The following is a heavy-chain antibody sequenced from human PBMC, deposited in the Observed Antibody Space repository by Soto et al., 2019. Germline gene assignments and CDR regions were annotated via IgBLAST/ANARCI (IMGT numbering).Heavy chain of an antibody. V-gene: IGHV4-59*01. D-gene: IGHD1-26*01. CDR2: MYYNGNI. CDR1: GGSISNYY. J-gene: IGHJ5*02. Sequence: QLQVQESGPGLVKPSETLSLTCNVSGGSISNYYWTWIRQSPEKGLEWIGYMYYNGNINYNPSLKSRVTISRDTSETQFSLTLKSVSAADTAVYYCASVGNWVDPWGQGVLVTVSS. CDR3: ASVGNWVDP.